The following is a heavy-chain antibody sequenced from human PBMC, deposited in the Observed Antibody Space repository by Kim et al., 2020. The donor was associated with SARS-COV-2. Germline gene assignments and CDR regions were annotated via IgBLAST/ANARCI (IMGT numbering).Heavy chain of an antibody. V-gene: IGHV3-23*01. J-gene: IGHJ4*02. CDR1: GFTFSSYA. CDR2: IGGGGVNT. CDR3: ARRTDIVVAYYFGY. D-gene: IGHD2-2*01. Sequence: GGSLRLSCAASGFTFSSYAMSWVRQAPGKGLEWVSGIGGGGVNTYYADSVKGRFTISRDNSKNTLYLQMNSLRAEDTAVYYCARRTDIVVAYYFGYWGQGTLVTVSS.